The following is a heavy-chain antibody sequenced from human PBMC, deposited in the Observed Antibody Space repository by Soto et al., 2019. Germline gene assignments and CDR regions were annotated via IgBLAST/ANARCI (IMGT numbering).Heavy chain of an antibody. CDR2: MNPNSGNT. Sequence: GASVKVSCKASGYTFTSYDINWVRQATGQGLEYLGWMNPNSGNTGYVQKFQGRVTMTRDTSISTAYMELSSLRSEDTAVYYCAGQQLVRTYYYYGMDVWGQGTTVTVSS. CDR1: GYTFTSYD. J-gene: IGHJ6*02. V-gene: IGHV1-8*01. CDR3: AGQQLVRTYYYYGMDV. D-gene: IGHD6-13*01.